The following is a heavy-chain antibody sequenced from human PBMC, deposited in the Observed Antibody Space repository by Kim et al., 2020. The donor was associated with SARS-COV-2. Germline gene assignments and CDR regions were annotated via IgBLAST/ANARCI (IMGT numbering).Heavy chain of an antibody. Sequence: GESLKISCKASGYTFTTYVIGWVRQVPGKGLEWVGGIYPGDSETRYSPSFQGQVTLSVDTSVNTAYLQWNSLKASDTAIYYCARPIVAGAVFGTWGQGTLVTVSS. CDR2: IYPGDSET. CDR1: GYTFTTYV. D-gene: IGHD5-12*01. V-gene: IGHV5-51*01. CDR3: ARPIVAGAVFGT. J-gene: IGHJ5*02.